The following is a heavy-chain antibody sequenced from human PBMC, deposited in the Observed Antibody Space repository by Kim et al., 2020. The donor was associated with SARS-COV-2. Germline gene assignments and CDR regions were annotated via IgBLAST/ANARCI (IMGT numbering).Heavy chain of an antibody. CDR2: IWYDGSNR. CDR1: GFTFSIYG. CDR3: VSASAWQQGYYGMDV. V-gene: IGHV3-33*01. J-gene: IGHJ6*02. D-gene: IGHD6-19*01. Sequence: GGSLRLFCAASGFTFSIYGMHWVRQDPGKGLEWVAAIWYDGSNRQYGDSVKGRFTISRDNSNNTLYLQMNSLRVEDTAVYYCVSASAWQQGYYGMDVWG.